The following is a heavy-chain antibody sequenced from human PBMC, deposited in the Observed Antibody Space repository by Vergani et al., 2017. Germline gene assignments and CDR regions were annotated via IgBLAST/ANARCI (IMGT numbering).Heavy chain of an antibody. Sequence: QVQLQQWGAGLLKPSETLSLTCAVYGGSFSGYYWSWIRQPPGKGLEWIGEINHSGSTNYNPSLKSRVTISVDTSKNQFSLKLSSVTAADTAVYYCAGGHRSLRVAFDPWGQGTLVTVSS. D-gene: IGHD2-8*02. J-gene: IGHJ5*02. V-gene: IGHV4-34*01. CDR1: GGSFSGYY. CDR2: INHSGST. CDR3: AGGHRSLRVAFDP.